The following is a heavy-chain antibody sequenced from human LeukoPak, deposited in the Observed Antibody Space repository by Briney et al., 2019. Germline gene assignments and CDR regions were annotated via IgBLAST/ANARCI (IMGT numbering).Heavy chain of an antibody. Sequence: PGGSLRLSCAASGFTFSSYAMSWVRQAPGRGLEWVSAISGRDGRTYYTDSVKGRFTISRDNSRDTLYLQMNSLRAEDTAVYYCSTSPSFGSSWYQFNYWGQGTLVTVFS. CDR3: STSPSFGSSWYQFNY. V-gene: IGHV3-23*01. CDR2: ISGRDGRT. D-gene: IGHD6-13*01. J-gene: IGHJ4*02. CDR1: GFTFSSYA.